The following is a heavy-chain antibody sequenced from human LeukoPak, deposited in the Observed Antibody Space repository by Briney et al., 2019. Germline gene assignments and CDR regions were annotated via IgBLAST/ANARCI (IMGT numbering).Heavy chain of an antibody. V-gene: IGHV1-2*02. D-gene: IGHD3-16*02. CDR3: ARVAREDIMITFGGVIVNEAFDI. Sequence: ASVKVSCKASGYTFTGYYMHWVRQAPGQGLEWMGWINPNSGGTNYAQKFQGRVTMTRDTSISTAYMELSSLRSEDTAVYYCARVAREDIMITFGGVIVNEAFDIWGQGTMVTVSS. J-gene: IGHJ3*02. CDR2: INPNSGGT. CDR1: GYTFTGYY.